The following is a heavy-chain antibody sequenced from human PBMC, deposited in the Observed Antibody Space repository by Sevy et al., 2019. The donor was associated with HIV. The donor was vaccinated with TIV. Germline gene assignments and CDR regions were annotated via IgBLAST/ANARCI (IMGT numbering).Heavy chain of an antibody. CDR3: ARGTEYGSSTKYYYGMDV. J-gene: IGHJ6*02. V-gene: IGHV1-8*01. CDR1: GYTFTSYD. D-gene: IGHD6-13*01. CDR2: MNPNSGNT. Sequence: ASVKVSCKASGYTFTSYDINWVRQATGQGLEWMGWMNPNSGNTGYAQKFQGRVTMTRNTSINTAYMQLSSLRSEDTAVYYCARGTEYGSSTKYYYGMDVWGQGTTVTVSS.